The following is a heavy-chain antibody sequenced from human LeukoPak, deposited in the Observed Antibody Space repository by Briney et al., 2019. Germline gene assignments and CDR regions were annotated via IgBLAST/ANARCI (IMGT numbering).Heavy chain of an antibody. CDR1: GFTFSGCA. J-gene: IGHJ4*02. Sequence: GGSLRLSCAASGFTFSGCAMSWVRQAPGKGLEWVSAISGSGGSTFYADSVKGRFTISRDNSKSTLYLQMNSLRAEDTAVYYCAKGYDFWSGGIDFWGQGTLVTVSS. CDR3: AKGYDFWSGGIDF. D-gene: IGHD3-3*01. CDR2: ISGSGGST. V-gene: IGHV3-23*01.